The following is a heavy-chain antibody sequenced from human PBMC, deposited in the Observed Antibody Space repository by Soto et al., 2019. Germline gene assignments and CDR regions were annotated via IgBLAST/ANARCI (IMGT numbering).Heavy chain of an antibody. D-gene: IGHD3-16*01. V-gene: IGHV3-23*01. Sequence: GGSLRLSCAASRFTFSSYAMSWVRQAPGEGLEWVSTSSGSGGSTYYADSVKGRFTISRDNSKNTLYLRMDSLRVEDTAVYYCAKATTSGLGDYARSSYNWFGPRRQGTLVT. CDR2: SSGSGGST. CDR1: RFTFSSYA. CDR3: AKATTSGLGDYARSSYNWFGP. J-gene: IGHJ5*02.